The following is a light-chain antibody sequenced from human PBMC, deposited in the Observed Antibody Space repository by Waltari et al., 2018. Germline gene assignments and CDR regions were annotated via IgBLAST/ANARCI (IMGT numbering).Light chain of an antibody. J-gene: IGKJ2*01. CDR2: DAS. CDR3: QQRTNWPYT. V-gene: IGKV3-11*01. Sequence: EIVLTQSPATLSLSPGERATLSCRASQSVSSYLAWFQQNPGQAPRLLIYDASTRATGIPARFSGRWSGTDFTLTISILEPEDFAVYYCQQRTNWPYTFGQGTKLEIK. CDR1: QSVSSY.